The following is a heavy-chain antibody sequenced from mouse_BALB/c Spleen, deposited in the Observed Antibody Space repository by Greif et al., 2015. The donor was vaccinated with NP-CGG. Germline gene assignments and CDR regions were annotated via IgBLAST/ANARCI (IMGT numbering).Heavy chain of an antibody. CDR3: ARHDRGLQAMDY. CDR2: ISSGGSYT. D-gene: IGHD2-4*01. J-gene: IGHJ4*01. V-gene: IGHV5-6*01. Sequence: EVMLVESGGDLVKPGGSLKLSCAASGFTFSSYGMSWVRQTPDKRLEWVATISSGGSYTYYPDSVKGRFTISRDNAKNTLYLQMSSLKSEDTAMYYCARHDRGLQAMDYWGQGTSVTVSS. CDR1: GFTFSSYG.